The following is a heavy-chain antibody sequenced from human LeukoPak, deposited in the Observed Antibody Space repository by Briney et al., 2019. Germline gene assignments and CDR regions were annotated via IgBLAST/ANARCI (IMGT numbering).Heavy chain of an antibody. Sequence: GGSLRLSCAASGFTFSSYWMHWVRQIPGKGLVWVSRINSEGSSTSDADSVKGRFTISRDNAKNTLFLQMNSLRAEDTAVYYCAREGRWLRSWAFDYWGQGTLVTVSS. CDR3: AREGRWLRSWAFDY. D-gene: IGHD5-12*01. CDR1: GFTFSSYW. J-gene: IGHJ4*02. CDR2: INSEGSST. V-gene: IGHV3-74*01.